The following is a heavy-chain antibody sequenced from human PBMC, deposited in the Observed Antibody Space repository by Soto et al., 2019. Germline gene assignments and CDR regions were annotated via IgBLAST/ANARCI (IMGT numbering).Heavy chain of an antibody. D-gene: IGHD3-9*01. Sequence: SETLSLTCGVSGDTISTGGYSWAWIRQPPGKALEWIGHTYHSGDPYYNPSLKSRVIISVDRSKNQFSLKLSSVTAADTAVYYCARGMAEEQIFYYFDYWGQGALVTVSS. CDR2: TYHSGDP. CDR3: ARGMAEEQIFYYFDY. V-gene: IGHV4-30-2*01. CDR1: GDTISTGGYS. J-gene: IGHJ4*02.